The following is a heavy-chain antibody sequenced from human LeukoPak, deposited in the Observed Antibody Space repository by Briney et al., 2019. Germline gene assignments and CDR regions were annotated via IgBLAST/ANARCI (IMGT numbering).Heavy chain of an antibody. CDR2: IWYDGGNK. Sequence: PGRSLRLSCAASGFTFNSYGMHWVRQAPGKGLEWVALIWYDGGNKYYADSVKGRFAISRDNSQNTLYLQMNSLRAEDTAVYYCARVKTNYYFPVNYGMDVWGQGTTVPVSS. J-gene: IGHJ6*02. CDR1: GFTFNSYG. V-gene: IGHV3-33*01. CDR3: ARVKTNYYFPVNYGMDV. D-gene: IGHD3-10*01.